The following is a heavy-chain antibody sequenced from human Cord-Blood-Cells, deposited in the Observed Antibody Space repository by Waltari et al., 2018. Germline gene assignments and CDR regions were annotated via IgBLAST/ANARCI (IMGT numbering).Heavy chain of an antibody. CDR2: IYYSGST. J-gene: IGHJ3*02. CDR1: GGSISSYY. D-gene: IGHD2-2*01. Sequence: QVQLQESGPGLVKPSETLSLTCTVSGGSISSYYWSWIRQPPGKGLEWIGYIYYSGSTNDNPSLKSRVTISVDTSKNQFSLKLSSVTAADTAVYYCARGGGYCSSTSCYAFDIWGQGTMVTVSS. CDR3: ARGGGYCSSTSCYAFDI. V-gene: IGHV4-59*01.